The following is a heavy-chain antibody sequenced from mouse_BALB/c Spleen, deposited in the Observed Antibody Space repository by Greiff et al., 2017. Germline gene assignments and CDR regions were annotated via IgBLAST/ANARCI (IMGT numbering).Heavy chain of an antibody. CDR2: ISCYNGAA. J-gene: IGHJ1*01. CDR1: GYSFTGYY. D-gene: IGHD1-1*01. V-gene: IGHV1S34*01. CDR3: ARSPIYDYGSSSWYFDV. Sequence: LVKTGASVKISCKASGYSFTGYYMHWVKQSHGKSLEWIGYISCYNGAASSNQKFKGKATFTVDTSSSTAYMQFNSLTSEDSAVYYCARSPIYDYGSSSWYFDVWGAGTTVTVSS.